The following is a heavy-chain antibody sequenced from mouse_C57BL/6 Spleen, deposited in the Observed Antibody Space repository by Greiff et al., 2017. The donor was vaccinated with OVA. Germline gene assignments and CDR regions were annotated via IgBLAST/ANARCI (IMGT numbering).Heavy chain of an antibody. CDR1: GYTFTSYW. CDR2: IDPSDSYT. Sequence: VQLQQPGAELVKPGASVKLSCKASGYTFTSYWMQWVKQRPGQGLEWIGEIDPSDSYTNYNQKFKGKATLTVDTSSSTAYMQLSSLTSEDSAVYYCARATTVVRYWYFDVWGTGTTVTVSS. CDR3: ARATTVVRYWYFDV. J-gene: IGHJ1*03. D-gene: IGHD1-1*01. V-gene: IGHV1-50*01.